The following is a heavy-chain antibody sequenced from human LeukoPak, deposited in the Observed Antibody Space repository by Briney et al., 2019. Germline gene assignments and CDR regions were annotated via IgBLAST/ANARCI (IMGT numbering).Heavy chain of an antibody. D-gene: IGHD2-15*01. Sequence: PSETLSLTCTVSGGSISSGGYYWSWIRQPPGKGLEWIGYIYHSGSTYYNPTLKSRVTISVDRSKNQFSLKLSSVTAADTAVYYCAREDGGGFDYWXQGXLXTXSS. CDR3: AREDGGGFDY. V-gene: IGHV4-30-2*01. CDR2: IYHSGST. CDR1: GGSISSGGYY. J-gene: IGHJ4*02.